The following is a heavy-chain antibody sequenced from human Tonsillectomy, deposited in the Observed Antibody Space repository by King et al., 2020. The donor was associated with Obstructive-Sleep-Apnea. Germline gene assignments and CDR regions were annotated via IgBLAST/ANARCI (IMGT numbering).Heavy chain of an antibody. J-gene: IGHJ4*02. CDR1: GFTFDDYT. D-gene: IGHD2-15*01. V-gene: IGHV3-43*01. Sequence: VQLVESGGVVVQPGGSLRLSCAASGFTFDDYTMHWVRQAPGKGLEWVSLISWDGGSTYYADSVKGRFTISRDNSKNSLYLQMNSLRTEDTDLYYCAKDNCSGGSCYYLDYWGQGTLVTVSS. CDR2: ISWDGGST. CDR3: AKDNCSGGSCYYLDY.